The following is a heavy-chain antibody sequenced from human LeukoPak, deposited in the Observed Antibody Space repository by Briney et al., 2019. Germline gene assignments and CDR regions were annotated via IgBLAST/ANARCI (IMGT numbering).Heavy chain of an antibody. V-gene: IGHV4-61*02. Sequence: PSETLSLTCTVSGGSISSGSYYWSWIRQPAGKGLEWIGRIYISGTTNYNPSLKSRVTMSVDTSKNQLSLKLSPVTAADTAVYYCARGVTTSRFLDYWGQGTLVTVSS. J-gene: IGHJ4*02. D-gene: IGHD4-11*01. CDR1: GGSISSGSYY. CDR2: IYISGTT. CDR3: ARGVTTSRFLDY.